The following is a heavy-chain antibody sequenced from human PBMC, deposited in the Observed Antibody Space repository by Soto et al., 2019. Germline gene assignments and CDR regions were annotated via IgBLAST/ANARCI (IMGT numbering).Heavy chain of an antibody. CDR1: GFTFSSYS. V-gene: IGHV3-21*01. D-gene: IGHD3-10*01. J-gene: IGHJ6*02. CDR3: ARDYYGSGSYYGMAV. Sequence: EVQLVESGGGLVKPGGSLTLSCAASGFTFSSYSMNWVRQAPGKGLEWVSSISSSSSYIYYADSVKGRFTISRDNAKNSLYLQMNSLRGEDTAVYSCARDYYGSGSYYGMAVWGQGTTVTVSS. CDR2: ISSSSSYI.